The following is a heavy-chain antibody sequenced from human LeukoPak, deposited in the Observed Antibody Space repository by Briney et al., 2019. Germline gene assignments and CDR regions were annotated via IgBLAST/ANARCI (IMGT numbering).Heavy chain of an antibody. V-gene: IGHV4-59*01. J-gene: IGHJ4*02. CDR3: ARFSSQLLKTGGFDS. CDR1: GDSISSYY. CDR2: IFDSENS. Sequence: SETLSLTCTVSGDSISSYYWSWIRQPPGKGLEWIGYIFDSENSKYNPSLESRVIISVDTSKDQLSLKLTSVTAADTAVCYCARFSSQLLKTGGFDSWGQGTLVTVFS. D-gene: IGHD1-26*01.